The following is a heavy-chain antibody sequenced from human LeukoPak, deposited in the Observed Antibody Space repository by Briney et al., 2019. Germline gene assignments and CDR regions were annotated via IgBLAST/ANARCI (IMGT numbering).Heavy chain of an antibody. CDR1: GGSISSYY. Sequence: SETLSLTCSVSGGSISSYYWSWIRQPPGRGQEWIGYVSYTGTANYNSSLKSRVTISLDRSKNQFSLKLSSVTAADTAVYYCAREAYSSSFFYFDYWGQGTLVTVSS. V-gene: IGHV4-59*01. CDR2: VSYTGTA. J-gene: IGHJ4*02. D-gene: IGHD6-13*01. CDR3: AREAYSSSFFYFDY.